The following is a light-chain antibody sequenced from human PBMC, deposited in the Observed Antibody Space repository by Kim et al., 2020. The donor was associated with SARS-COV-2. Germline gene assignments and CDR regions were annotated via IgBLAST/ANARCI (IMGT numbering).Light chain of an antibody. J-gene: IGLJ1*01. Sequence: GQTVRIKCQGDSLRSYYASWYQQKPGQAPVLVIYGKNNRPSGIPDRFSGSSSGNTASLTITGAQAEDEADYYCNSRDSSGNHRGVFGTGTKVTVL. V-gene: IGLV3-19*01. CDR1: SLRSYY. CDR2: GKN. CDR3: NSRDSSGNHRGV.